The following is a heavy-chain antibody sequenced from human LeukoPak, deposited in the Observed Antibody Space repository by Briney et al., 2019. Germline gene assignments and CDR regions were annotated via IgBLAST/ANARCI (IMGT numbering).Heavy chain of an antibody. J-gene: IGHJ5*02. V-gene: IGHV5-51*01. CDR3: ARHESSGGSPQWFDP. CDR1: GYSFTSYW. CDR2: IYPGGSDT. Sequence: GESLKISCKGSGYSFTSYWIGWVRQMPGKGLEWMGIIYPGGSDTRYSPSFQGQVTISADKSISTAYLQWSSLKASDTAMYYCARHESSGGSPQWFDPWGQGTLVTVSS. D-gene: IGHD2-15*01.